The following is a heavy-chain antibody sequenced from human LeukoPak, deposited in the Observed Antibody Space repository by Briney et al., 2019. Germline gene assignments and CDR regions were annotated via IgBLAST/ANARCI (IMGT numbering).Heavy chain of an antibody. CDR3: AKDIVGGGDDY. V-gene: IGHV3-7*01. CDR2: IQEDGKKE. Sequence: GGSLRLSCAASGFTFSSYSMNRVRQAPGKGLEWVANIQEDGKKENYVDSVRGRFTISRDNAKNSIYLQMNSLRVEDTAVYYCAKDIVGGGDDYWGQGTLVIVSS. J-gene: IGHJ4*02. D-gene: IGHD2-21*02. CDR1: GFTFSSYS.